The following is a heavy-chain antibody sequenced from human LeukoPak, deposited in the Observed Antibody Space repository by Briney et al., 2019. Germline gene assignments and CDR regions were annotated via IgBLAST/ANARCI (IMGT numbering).Heavy chain of an antibody. Sequence: GGSLRLSCAASGFTFSSYAMSWVRQAPGEGLEWVSAISGSGGSTYYADSVKGRFTISRDNSKDTVSLQMNSLRAEDSAIYFCVKDRPCETCMPMDAWGQGTTVTVSS. D-gene: IGHD2-2*01. CDR2: ISGSGGST. J-gene: IGHJ6*02. V-gene: IGHV3-23*01. CDR3: VKDRPCETCMPMDA. CDR1: GFTFSSYA.